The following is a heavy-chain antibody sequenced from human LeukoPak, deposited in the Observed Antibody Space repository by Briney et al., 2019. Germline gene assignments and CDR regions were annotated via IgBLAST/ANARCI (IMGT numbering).Heavy chain of an antibody. CDR1: GFTFSSYA. CDR3: ANQLGLRTDFDY. J-gene: IGHJ4*02. V-gene: IGHV3-23*01. D-gene: IGHD1-7*01. CDR2: ISGSGGST. Sequence: GGSLRLSCAASGFTFSSYAMSWVRQAPGKGLEWVSAISGSGGSTYYADSVKGRFTISRDNSKNTLYLQMNSLRAEDTAVYYCANQLGLRTDFDYWGQGTLVTVSS.